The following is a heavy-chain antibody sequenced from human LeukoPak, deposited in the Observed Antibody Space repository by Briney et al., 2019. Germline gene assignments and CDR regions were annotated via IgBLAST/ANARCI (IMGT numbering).Heavy chain of an antibody. J-gene: IGHJ5*02. CDR2: IWYDGSNK. CDR1: GFTFSSYG. Sequence: GGSLRLSCAASGFTFSSYGMHWVRQAPGKGLEWVAVIWYDGSNKYYADSVKGRFTISRDNSKNTLYLQMNSLRAEDTAVYYCARDAVWFGELSGFDPWGQGTLVTVSS. V-gene: IGHV3-33*01. D-gene: IGHD3-10*01. CDR3: ARDAVWFGELSGFDP.